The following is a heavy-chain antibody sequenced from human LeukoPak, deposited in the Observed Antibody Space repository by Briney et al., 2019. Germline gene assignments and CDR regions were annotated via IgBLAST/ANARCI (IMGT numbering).Heavy chain of an antibody. J-gene: IGHJ4*02. CDR1: GGSISSYY. Sequence: SETLSLTCTVSGGSISSYYWSWIRQPPGKGLEWIGYIYYSGSTNYNPSLKSPVTISVATSKHQFPLKLSSVTAADTAVYYCAGAEYGDYSFDYWGQGTLVTVSS. CDR3: AGAEYGDYSFDY. V-gene: IGHV4-59*01. D-gene: IGHD4-17*01. CDR2: IYYSGST.